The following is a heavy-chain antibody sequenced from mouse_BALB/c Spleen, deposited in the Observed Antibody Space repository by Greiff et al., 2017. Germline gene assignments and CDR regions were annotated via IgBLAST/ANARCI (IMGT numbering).Heavy chain of an antibody. CDR2: ISYSGST. J-gene: IGHJ3*01. V-gene: IGHV3-2*02. CDR3: ARYYDYPWFAY. Sequence: EVKLQESGPGLVKPSQSLSLTCTVTGYSITSDYAWNWIRQFPGNKLEWMGYISYSGSTSYNPSLKSRISITRDTSKNQFFLQLNSVTTEDTATYYCARYYDYPWFAYWGQGTLVTVSA. D-gene: IGHD2-4*01. CDR1: GYSITSDYA.